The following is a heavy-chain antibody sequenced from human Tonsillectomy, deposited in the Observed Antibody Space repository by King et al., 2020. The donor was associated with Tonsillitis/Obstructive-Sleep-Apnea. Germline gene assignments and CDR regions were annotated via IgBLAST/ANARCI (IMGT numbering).Heavy chain of an antibody. J-gene: IGHJ6*02. CDR3: ARDTSYGDPGLSPHAGGMDV. CDR1: GFTFSSYG. Sequence: VQLVESGGGVVQPGRSLRLSCAASGFTFSSYGMHWVRQAPGKGLEWVAVIWYDGSNKYYADSVKGRFTISRDNSKNTLYLQMNSLRAEDTAVYYCARDTSYGDPGLSPHAGGMDVWGQGTTVTVSS. V-gene: IGHV3-33*01. CDR2: IWYDGSNK. D-gene: IGHD4-17*01.